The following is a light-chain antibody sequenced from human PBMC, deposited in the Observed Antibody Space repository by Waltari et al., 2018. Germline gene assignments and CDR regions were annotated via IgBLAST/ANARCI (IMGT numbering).Light chain of an antibody. V-gene: IGLV2-14*03. CDR2: DVY. Sequence: QSALTQPASVSGSPGQTITIPCTGTTSDVGSYHYVSWYQRHPGKAPKLIIYDVYMRPPGVSSRLSGAKSGNTASLTISGLQAEDEGDYYCSSYTDDTTLDVIFGGGTKLTVL. CDR3: SSYTDDTTLDVI. CDR1: TSDVGSYHY. J-gene: IGLJ2*01.